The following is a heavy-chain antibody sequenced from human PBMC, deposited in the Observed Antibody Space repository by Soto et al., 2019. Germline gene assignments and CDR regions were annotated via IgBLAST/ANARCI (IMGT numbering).Heavy chain of an antibody. D-gene: IGHD1-26*01. Sequence: EVQLVASGGGLTQPGRSLRLSCVASGFTFDDYAMHWVRQTPGKGLEWVSSIDWNGGSTAYADSVKGRFTISRDNARNSLYLQMNSLRPEDTALYYCVKGRGSYFVYFGLDVWGQGTTVTVSS. CDR2: IDWNGGST. CDR3: VKGRGSYFVYFGLDV. CDR1: GFTFDDYA. J-gene: IGHJ6*02. V-gene: IGHV3-9*01.